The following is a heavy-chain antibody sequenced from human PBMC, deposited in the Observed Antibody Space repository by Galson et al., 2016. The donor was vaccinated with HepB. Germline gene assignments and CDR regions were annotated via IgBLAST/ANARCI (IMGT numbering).Heavy chain of an antibody. V-gene: IGHV3-23*01. CDR2: ISGSGDTT. D-gene: IGHD6-13*01. CDR3: ASMGGGSGSWYKD. J-gene: IGHJ4*02. Sequence: SLRLSCAASGFTFSSYPMSWVRQAPGKGLEWVSRISGSGDTTNYADSVRGWFTISGDNSKSTLFLQLSSLRAGDTAVYYCASMGGGSGSWYKDWGQGNLVTVSS. CDR1: GFTFSSYP.